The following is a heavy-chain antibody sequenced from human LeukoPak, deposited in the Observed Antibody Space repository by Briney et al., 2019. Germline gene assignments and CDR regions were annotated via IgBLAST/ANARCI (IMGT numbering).Heavy chain of an antibody. V-gene: IGHV4-34*01. Sequence: SETLSLTCAVYGSSFNTYYLTWIRQSPDKGLEWIGEVKHDGDTNVNPSLRSRVVMSVDASKNQSSLKMTSVTAADTAIYFCARGPVALPNDRLSLFFDFWGQGTLVTVSS. CDR1: GSSFNTYY. CDR3: ARGPVALPNDRLSLFFDF. J-gene: IGHJ5*01. D-gene: IGHD2-8*01. CDR2: VKHDGDT.